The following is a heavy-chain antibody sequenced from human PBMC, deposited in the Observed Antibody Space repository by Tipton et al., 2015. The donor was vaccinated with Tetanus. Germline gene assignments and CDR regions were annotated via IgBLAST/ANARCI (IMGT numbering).Heavy chain of an antibody. CDR3: ARPIKQWFVPADS. CDR1: GVSISSSTYF. CDR2: IFYPGSR. D-gene: IGHD6-19*01. J-gene: IGHJ4*02. V-gene: IGHV4-39*01. Sequence: LRLSCAVFGVSISSSTYFWGWIRQPPGKGLVWFGHIFYPGSRHYSSSFESRVTISDDTSKNQFSLNLSPVTAADAAVYYWARPIKQWFVPADSWGQGTLVTVSS.